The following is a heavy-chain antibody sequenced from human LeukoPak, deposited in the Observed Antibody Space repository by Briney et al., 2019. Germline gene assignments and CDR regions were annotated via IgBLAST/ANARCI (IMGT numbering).Heavy chain of an antibody. CDR1: GGSISNYY. V-gene: IGHV4-59*01. J-gene: IGHJ3*02. Sequence: PSETLSLTCTVSGGSISNYYWSWIRHSPGKGLEWIGYIYYSGSTNYNPSLKSRVTISVDTSKSQFSLKLSSVTAADTAVYYCARDRYYYDSSGYGRAFDIWGQGTMVTVSS. D-gene: IGHD3-22*01. CDR2: IYYSGST. CDR3: ARDRYYYDSSGYGRAFDI.